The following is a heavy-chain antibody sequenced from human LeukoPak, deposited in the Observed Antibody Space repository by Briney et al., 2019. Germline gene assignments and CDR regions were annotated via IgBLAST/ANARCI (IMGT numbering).Heavy chain of an antibody. Sequence: GASVKVSCKASGYTFTSYDINWVRQAPGQGLEWRGWISAYNGNTNYAQKLQGRVTMTTDTSTSTAYLELRSLRSDDTAVYHCARAGDIVVVAVAGAGYYYMDVWGKGTTVTVSS. CDR3: ARAGDIVVVAVAGAGYYYMDV. D-gene: IGHD2-2*01. CDR1: GYTFTSYD. J-gene: IGHJ6*03. V-gene: IGHV1-18*01. CDR2: ISAYNGNT.